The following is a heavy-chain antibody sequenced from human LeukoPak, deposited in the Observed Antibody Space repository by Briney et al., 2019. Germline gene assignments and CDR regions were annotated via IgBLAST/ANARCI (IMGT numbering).Heavy chain of an antibody. V-gene: IGHV4-38-2*02. D-gene: IGHD2-21*01. Sequence: SETLSLTCTVSGYSLSSGYYWGWIRQPPGKGLEWIRSIYHSGSTYYNPSLKSRVTISVDTSKNQFSLKLSSVTAADTAVYYCARRVGVALDYWGQGTLVTVSS. CDR2: IYHSGST. CDR3: ARRVGVALDY. CDR1: GYSLSSGYY. J-gene: IGHJ4*02.